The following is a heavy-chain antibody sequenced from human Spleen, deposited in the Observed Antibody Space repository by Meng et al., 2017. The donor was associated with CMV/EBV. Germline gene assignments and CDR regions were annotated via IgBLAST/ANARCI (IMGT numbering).Heavy chain of an antibody. V-gene: IGHV3-30-3*01. CDR2: ISYDGTNR. J-gene: IGHJ4*02. CDR3: ARDRGYSYGYFDY. Sequence: GGSLRLSCAASGFTFSTYAMHWVRQAPGKGLEWLAVISYDGTNRYYTDSVKGRFTISRDSSKNTLYLQMNSLRAEDTAVYYCARDRGYSYGYFDYWGQGTLVTVSS. CDR1: GFTFSTYA. D-gene: IGHD5-18*01.